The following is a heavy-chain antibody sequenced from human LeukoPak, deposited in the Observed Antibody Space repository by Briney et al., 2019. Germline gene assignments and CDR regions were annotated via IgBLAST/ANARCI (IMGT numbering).Heavy chain of an antibody. D-gene: IGHD1-1*01. CDR2: IYTSGST. V-gene: IGHV4-4*07. Sequence: SETLSLTCTVSGGSISSYYWSWIRQPAGKGLEWIGRIYTSGSTNYNPSLKSRVTMSVDTSKNQFSLKLSSVTAADTAVYYCARALGGTTARSYYYMDVWGKGTTVTVSS. J-gene: IGHJ6*03. CDR3: ARALGGTTARSYYYMDV. CDR1: GGSISSYY.